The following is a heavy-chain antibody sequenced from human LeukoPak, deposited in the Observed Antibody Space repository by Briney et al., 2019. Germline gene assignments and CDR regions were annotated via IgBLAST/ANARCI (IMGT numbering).Heavy chain of an antibody. CDR3: VKGNPYYYDSSGYSPY. CDR1: GYTLTELS. J-gene: IGHJ4*02. Sequence: ASVKVSCKVSGYTLTELSMHWVRQAPGKGLEYVSAISSNGGSTYYADSAKGRFTISRDNSKNTLYLQMSSLRAEDTAVYYCVKGNPYYYDSSGYSPYWGQGTLVTVSS. D-gene: IGHD3-22*01. V-gene: IGHV3-64D*09. CDR2: ISSNGGST.